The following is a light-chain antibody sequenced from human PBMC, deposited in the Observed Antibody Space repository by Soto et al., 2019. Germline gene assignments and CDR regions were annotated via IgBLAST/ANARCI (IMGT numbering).Light chain of an antibody. V-gene: IGKV1-6*02. CDR2: AAA. J-gene: IGKJ4*01. Sequence: AIQMAQSPSSLSASVGDRVTITCRASQGIGNDVGWFQQKPGKAPKHLIYAAATLQSGVPSRFSGSRSGTDFPLTISSLQPEDFATYYCLQDHNYPLTFGGGTKVEIK. CDR1: QGIGND. CDR3: LQDHNYPLT.